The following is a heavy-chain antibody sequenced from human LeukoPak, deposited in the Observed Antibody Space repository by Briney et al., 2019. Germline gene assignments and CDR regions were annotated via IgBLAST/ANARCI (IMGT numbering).Heavy chain of an antibody. CDR2: IIPIFGTA. Sequence: SVKVSCKASGGTFSSYAISWVRQAPGQGLEWMGGIIPIFGTANYAQKFQGRVTITTDESTSTAYMELSSLRSEDTAVYYCARDLGYCSSDSCLYPLDYWGQGTLVTVSS. V-gene: IGHV1-69*05. D-gene: IGHD2-2*01. CDR3: ARDLGYCSSDSCLYPLDY. CDR1: GGTFSSYA. J-gene: IGHJ4*02.